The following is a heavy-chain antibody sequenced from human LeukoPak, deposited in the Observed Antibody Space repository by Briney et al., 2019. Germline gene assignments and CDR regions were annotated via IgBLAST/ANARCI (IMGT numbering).Heavy chain of an antibody. V-gene: IGHV1-69*04. D-gene: IGHD5-24*01. CDR1: GGTFSSYA. J-gene: IGHJ4*02. Sequence: ASVKVSCKASGGTFSSYAISWVRQAPGQGLEWMGRIIPILGIANYAQKFQGRVTITADESTSTAYMELSSLRSEDTAVYYCATQWGMATKYSFFDYWGQGTLVTVSS. CDR2: IIPILGIA. CDR3: ATQWGMATKYSFFDY.